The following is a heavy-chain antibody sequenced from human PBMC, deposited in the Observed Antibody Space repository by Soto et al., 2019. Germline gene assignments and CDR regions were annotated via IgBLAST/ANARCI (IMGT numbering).Heavy chain of an antibody. V-gene: IGHV3-23*01. D-gene: IGHD2-2*01. CDR2: ISGSGGST. CDR3: AKGDKIVVVPLEFDC. Sequence: PGGSLRLSCAASGFTFSSYAMSWVRQAPGKGLEWVSAISGSGGSTYYADSVKGRFTISRDNSKNTLYLQMNSRRAEDTAVYYCAKGDKIVVVPLEFDCWGQGTLVTVSS. J-gene: IGHJ4*02. CDR1: GFTFSSYA.